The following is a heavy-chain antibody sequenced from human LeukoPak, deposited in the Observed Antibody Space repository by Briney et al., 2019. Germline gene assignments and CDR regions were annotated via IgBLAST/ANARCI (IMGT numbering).Heavy chain of an antibody. J-gene: IGHJ4*02. CDR3: AREGPRGNSQFDY. CDR2: IWYDGSNK. CDR1: GLIFNSYG. V-gene: IGHV3-33*01. D-gene: IGHD2/OR15-2a*01. Sequence: GGSLRLSCAASGLIFNSYGMHWVRQAPGKGLEWVALIWYDGSNKYYTGSVKGRFTISRDNSKNTLYLEMNSLRAEDTAIYYCAREGPRGNSQFDYWGQGTLVTVSS.